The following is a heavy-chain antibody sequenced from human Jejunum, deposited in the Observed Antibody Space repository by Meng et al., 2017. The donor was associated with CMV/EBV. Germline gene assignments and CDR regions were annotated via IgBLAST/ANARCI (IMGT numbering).Heavy chain of an antibody. J-gene: IGHJ4*02. V-gene: IGHV4-39*01. Sequence: LQRQWWLTGRVTPSLPLSLTYTRFGGSISSTGYSWDWVRQPPGKGLGWIGAIYHSGSTSYNPSLQSRVTMFVDTSKNQFSLMLTSVTATDTAVYYCARRRGGSGRDCWGQGTLVTVSS. CDR2: IYHSGST. D-gene: IGHD3-10*01. CDR1: GGSISSTGYS. CDR3: ARRRGGSGRDC.